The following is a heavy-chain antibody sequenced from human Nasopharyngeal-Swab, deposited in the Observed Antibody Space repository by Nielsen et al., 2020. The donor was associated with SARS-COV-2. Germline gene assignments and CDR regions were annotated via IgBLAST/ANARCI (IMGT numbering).Heavy chain of an antibody. Sequence: GGSLRLSCAASGFTFSSYAMSWVRQAPGKGLEWVSAISGSGGSTYYADSVKGRFTISRDKSKNTLYLQMNSLRAEDTAVYYCAKDQYSSGWYRVGNWFDPWGQGTLVTVSS. CDR1: GFTFSSYA. CDR3: AKDQYSSGWYRVGNWFDP. J-gene: IGHJ5*02. D-gene: IGHD6-19*01. CDR2: ISGSGGST. V-gene: IGHV3-23*01.